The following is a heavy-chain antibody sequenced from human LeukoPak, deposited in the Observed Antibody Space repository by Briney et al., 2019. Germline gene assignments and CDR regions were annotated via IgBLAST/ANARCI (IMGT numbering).Heavy chain of an antibody. J-gene: IGHJ6*03. CDR3: ASRRPGEYGYYYYYMDV. Sequence: PSETLSLTCAVYGGSFSGYYWNWIRQPPGKGLEWIGEINHSGSTNYNPSLKSRVTISVDTSKSQFSLKLNSVTAADTAVYYCASRRPGEYGYYYYYMDVWGKGTTVTVSS. CDR2: INHSGST. V-gene: IGHV4-34*01. CDR1: GGSFSGYY. D-gene: IGHD2-2*01.